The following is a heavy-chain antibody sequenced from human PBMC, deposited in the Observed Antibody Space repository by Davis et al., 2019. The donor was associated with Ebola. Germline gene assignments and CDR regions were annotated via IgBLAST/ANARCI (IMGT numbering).Heavy chain of an antibody. CDR3: ATTTIFGVV. J-gene: IGHJ4*02. V-gene: IGHV3-30*04. D-gene: IGHD3-3*01. Sequence: GESLKTSCAASGFTFSSYAMHWVRQAPGKGLEWVAVISYDGSNKYYADSVKGRFTISRDNSKNTLYLQMNSLRAEDTAVYYCATTTIFGVVWGQGTLVTVSS. CDR1: GFTFSSYA. CDR2: ISYDGSNK.